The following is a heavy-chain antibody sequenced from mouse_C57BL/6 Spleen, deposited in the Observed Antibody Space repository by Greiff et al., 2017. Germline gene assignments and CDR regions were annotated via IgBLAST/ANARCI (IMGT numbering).Heavy chain of an antibody. D-gene: IGHD2-2*01. V-gene: IGHV1-4*01. CDR2: INPSSGYT. CDR3: AREFPGVTTWSFDG. J-gene: IGHJ2*01. Sequence: QVQLKESGAELARPGASVKMSCKASGYTFTSYTMHWVKQRPGQGLEWIGNINPSSGYTKYNQKFKDKATLTADKSSSTAYMQLSSLTSEDSAVYDCAREFPGVTTWSFDGWGQGTTLTVSS. CDR1: GYTFTSYT.